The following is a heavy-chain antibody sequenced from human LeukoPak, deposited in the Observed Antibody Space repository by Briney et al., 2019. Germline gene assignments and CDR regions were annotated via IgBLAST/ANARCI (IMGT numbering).Heavy chain of an antibody. D-gene: IGHD6-19*01. Sequence: GGSLRLSCGASGFTFSSYSMNWVRQAPGKGLEWVSYISSSSSTIYYADSVKGRFTISRDNAKNSLYLQMNSLRAEDTAVYYCATPPWYSSGWYPFDYWGQGTLVTVSS. V-gene: IGHV3-48*01. CDR1: GFTFSSYS. CDR3: ATPPWYSSGWYPFDY. CDR2: ISSSSSTI. J-gene: IGHJ4*02.